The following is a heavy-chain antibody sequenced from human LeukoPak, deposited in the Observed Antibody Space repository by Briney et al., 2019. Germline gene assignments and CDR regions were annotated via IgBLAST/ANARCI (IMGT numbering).Heavy chain of an antibody. CDR2: IYTSGST. Sequence: SETLSLTCTVSGVSISSGSYYWSWIRQPAGKGLEWIGRIYTSGSTNYNPSLKSRVTISVDTSKNQFSLKLSSVTAADTAVYYCARRSDKVATGRANDAFDIWGQGTMVTVSS. CDR3: ARRSDKVATGRANDAFDI. V-gene: IGHV4-61*02. CDR1: GVSISSGSYY. J-gene: IGHJ3*02. D-gene: IGHD5-12*01.